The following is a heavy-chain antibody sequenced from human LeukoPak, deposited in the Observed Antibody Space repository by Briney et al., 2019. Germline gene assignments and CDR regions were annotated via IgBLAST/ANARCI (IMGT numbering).Heavy chain of an antibody. CDR2: IYYSGST. CDR3: ARGYSSANDYAFDI. V-gene: IGHV4-59*01. J-gene: IGHJ3*02. Sequence: PSETLSLTCTVSGCSISSYYWSWIRQPPGKGLEWIGYIYYSGSTNYNPSLKSRVTISVDTSKNQFSLKLSSVTAADTAVYYCARGYSSANDYAFDIWGHGTMVTVSS. CDR1: GCSISSYY. D-gene: IGHD6-19*01.